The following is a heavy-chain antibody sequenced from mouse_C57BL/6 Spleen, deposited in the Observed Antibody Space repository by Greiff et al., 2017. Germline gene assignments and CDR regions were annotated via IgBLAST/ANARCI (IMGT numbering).Heavy chain of an antibody. J-gene: IGHJ1*03. CDR3: ANGYGNYGWYFDV. V-gene: IGHV1-74*01. D-gene: IGHD2-10*02. CDR1: GYTFTSYW. Sequence: VKLQQPGAELVKPGASVKVSCKASGYTFTSYWMHWVKQRPGQGLEWIGRIHPSDSDTNYNQKFKGKATLTVDKSSSTAYMQLSSLTSEDSAVYYCANGYGNYGWYFDVWGTGTTVTVSS. CDR2: IHPSDSDT.